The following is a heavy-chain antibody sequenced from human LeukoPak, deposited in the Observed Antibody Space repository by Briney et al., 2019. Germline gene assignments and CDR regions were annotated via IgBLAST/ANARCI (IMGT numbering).Heavy chain of an antibody. CDR2: IYYSGST. V-gene: IGHV4-31*03. J-gene: IGHJ3*02. CDR1: GGSISSGGYY. Sequence: SETLSLTCTVSGGSISSGGYYWSWIRQHPGKGLEWIGYIYYSGSTYYNPSLKSRVTISVDTSKNQFSLKLSSVTAADTAVYYCARGPGYCSSTSCQGDAFDIWGQGTMVTVSS. CDR3: ARGPGYCSSTSCQGDAFDI. D-gene: IGHD2-2*03.